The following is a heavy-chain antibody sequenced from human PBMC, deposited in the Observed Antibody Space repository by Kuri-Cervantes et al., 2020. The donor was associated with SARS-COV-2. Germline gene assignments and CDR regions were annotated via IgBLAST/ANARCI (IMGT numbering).Heavy chain of an antibody. D-gene: IGHD2-2*01. CDR2: IWYDGSNK. CDR1: GFTFSSYG. V-gene: IGHV3-33*01. Sequence: GGSLRLSCAASGFTFSSYGMHWVRQAPGKGLEWVAVIWYDGSNKYYADSVKGRFTISGDNSKNTLYLQMNSLRAEDTAVYYCARSHKDIVVVPAARGYYYGMDVWGQGTTVTVSS. CDR3: ARSHKDIVVVPAARGYYYGMDV. J-gene: IGHJ6*02.